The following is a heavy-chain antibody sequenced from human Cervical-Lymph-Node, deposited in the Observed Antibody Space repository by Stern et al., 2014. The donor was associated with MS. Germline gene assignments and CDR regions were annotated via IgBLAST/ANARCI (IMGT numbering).Heavy chain of an antibody. CDR3: SRDADAYSLVFGY. CDR2: IHYSGTT. CDR1: GGSISGGEYY. J-gene: IGHJ4*02. Sequence: QVQLQESGPGLVKPSQTLSLTCAVSGGSISGGEYYWSWIRQSPGKGLEWIVYIHYSGTTYDNPSLKSRVTISVDTSKNQFSLKLSSVTAADTAVYYCSRDADAYSLVFGYWGRGTLVTVSS. D-gene: IGHD5-24*01. V-gene: IGHV4-30-4*01.